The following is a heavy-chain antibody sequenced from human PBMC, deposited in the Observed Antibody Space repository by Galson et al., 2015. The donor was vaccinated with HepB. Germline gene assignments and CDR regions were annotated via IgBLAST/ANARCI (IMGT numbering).Heavy chain of an antibody. V-gene: IGHV5-51*01. J-gene: IGHJ4*02. CDR2: IYPDDSDT. D-gene: IGHD3-3*01. Sequence: QSGAEVKKPGESLKISCKGSGYIFTNYWIGWVRQMPGKGLECMGIIYPDDSDTKYSPALQGQITISADKSINTAYLQWSSLQASDSAMYYCVIFGIDCWIGYQRSPFDYWGRGTLVTVSS. CDR3: VIFGIDCWIGYQRSPFDY. CDR1: GYIFTNYW.